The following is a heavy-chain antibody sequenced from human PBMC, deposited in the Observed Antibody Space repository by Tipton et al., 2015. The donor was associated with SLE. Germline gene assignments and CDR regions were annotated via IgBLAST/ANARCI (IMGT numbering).Heavy chain of an antibody. CDR3: ARGYLSLDAFDI. Sequence: TLSLTCTVSGGSISSGGYYWSWIRQHPGKGLEWIGYIYYSGSTYYNPSLKSRVTISVDTSKNQFSLKLSSVTAADTAVYYCARGYLSLDAFDIWGQGTRVTVSS. CDR1: GGSISSGGYY. J-gene: IGHJ3*02. CDR2: IYYSGST. D-gene: IGHD1-14*01. V-gene: IGHV4-31*03.